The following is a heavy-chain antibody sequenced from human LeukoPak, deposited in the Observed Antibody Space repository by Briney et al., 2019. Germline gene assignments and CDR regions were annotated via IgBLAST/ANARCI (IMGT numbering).Heavy chain of an antibody. CDR3: ARGPNSNWSGLDF. J-gene: IGHJ4*02. CDR2: INSDGRST. Sequence: GGSLRLSCAASGFTFSSYWMHWVRQAPGKGLVWVSRINSDGRSTNYADSVKGRFTVSRDNAKNTLYLQVNNLRAEDTAVYYCARGPNSNWSGLDFWGQGTLLTVSS. CDR1: GFTFSSYW. V-gene: IGHV3-74*01. D-gene: IGHD6-6*01.